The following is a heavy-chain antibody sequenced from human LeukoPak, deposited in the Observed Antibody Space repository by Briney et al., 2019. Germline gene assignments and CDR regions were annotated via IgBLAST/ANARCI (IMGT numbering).Heavy chain of an antibody. D-gene: IGHD2-2*01. CDR1: GYTFNSYG. Sequence: ASVKVSCKASGYTFNSYGISWVRQAPGQGLEWMGWISAQNGNTNYAQKLKGRVTMTTDTSTSTAYMELRGLRSDDTAVYYCARIISSTNLDPWGQGTLVTVSS. CDR3: ARIISSTNLDP. CDR2: ISAQNGNT. J-gene: IGHJ5*02. V-gene: IGHV1-18*01.